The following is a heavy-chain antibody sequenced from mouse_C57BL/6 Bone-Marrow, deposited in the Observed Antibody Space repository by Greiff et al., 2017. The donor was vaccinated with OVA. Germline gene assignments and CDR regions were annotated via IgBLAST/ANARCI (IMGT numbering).Heavy chain of an antibody. Sequence: DVQLQESGPELVKPGASVKMSCKASGYTFTDYNMHWVKQSHGKSLEWIGYINPNNGGTSYNQKFKGKATLTVNKSSSTAYMELRSLTSEDSAVYYCAEDLHGNPGGFAYWGQGTLVTVSA. D-gene: IGHD2-1*01. CDR2: INPNNGGT. CDR3: AEDLHGNPGGFAY. J-gene: IGHJ3*01. CDR1: GYTFTDYN. V-gene: IGHV1-22*01.